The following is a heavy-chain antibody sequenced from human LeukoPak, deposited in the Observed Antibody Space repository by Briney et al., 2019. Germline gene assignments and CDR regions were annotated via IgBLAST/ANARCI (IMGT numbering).Heavy chain of an antibody. D-gene: IGHD6-13*01. CDR2: ISSSGSTI. CDR3: ARNWLEQQYAFDI. Sequence: PGGSLRLSCAASGFTFSSYEMNWVRQAPGKGLEWVSYISSSGSTIYYADSVKGRFTISRDNAKNSLYLQMNSLRAEDTALYYCARNWLEQQYAFDIWGQGTMVTVSS. J-gene: IGHJ3*02. V-gene: IGHV3-48*03. CDR1: GFTFSSYE.